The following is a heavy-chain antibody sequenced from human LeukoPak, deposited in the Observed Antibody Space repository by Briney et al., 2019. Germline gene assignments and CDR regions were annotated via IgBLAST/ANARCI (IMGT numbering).Heavy chain of an antibody. V-gene: IGHV3-23*01. D-gene: IGHD3-3*01. J-gene: IGHJ4*02. CDR3: AKDHSIFGVALTYYFDY. CDR2: ISGSGGST. CDR1: GFTFSSYS. Sequence: GGSLRLSCAASGFTFSSYSMNWVRQAPGKGLEWVSAISGSGGSTYYADSVKGRFTISRDNSKNTLYLQMNSLRAEDTAVYYCAKDHSIFGVALTYYFDYWGQGALVTVSS.